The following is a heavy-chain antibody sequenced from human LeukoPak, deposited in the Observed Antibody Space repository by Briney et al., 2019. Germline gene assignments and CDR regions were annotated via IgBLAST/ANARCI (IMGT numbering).Heavy chain of an antibody. D-gene: IGHD2-15*01. CDR3: ARGGSPAKTPYYYYGMDV. J-gene: IGHJ6*02. V-gene: IGHV1-69*13. CDR2: IIPIFGTA. Sequence: ASVKVSCKASGGTFSSYAISWVRQAPGQGLEWMGGIIPIFGTANYAQKFQGRVTITADESTSTAYMELSSLRSEDTAVYYRARGGSPAKTPYYYYGMDVWGQGTTVTVSS. CDR1: GGTFSSYA.